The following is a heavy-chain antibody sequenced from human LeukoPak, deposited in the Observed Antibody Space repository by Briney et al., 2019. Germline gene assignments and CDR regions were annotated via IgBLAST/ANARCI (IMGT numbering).Heavy chain of an antibody. D-gene: IGHD3-10*01. J-gene: IGHJ4*02. V-gene: IGHV3-21*01. Sequence: PSETLSLTCTVSGGSVSSDTYYWNWIRKSPGKGLEWVSSISSSSSYIYYADSVKGRFTISRDNAKNSLYLQMNSLRAEDTAVYYCVFRGVITYWGQGTLVTVSS. CDR2: ISSSSSYI. CDR1: GGSVSSDTYY. CDR3: VFRGVITY.